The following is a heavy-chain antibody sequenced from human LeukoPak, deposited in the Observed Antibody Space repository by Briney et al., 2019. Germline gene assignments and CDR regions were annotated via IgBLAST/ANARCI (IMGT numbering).Heavy chain of an antibody. V-gene: IGHV4-59*01. CDR2: ISYSGSN. J-gene: IGHJ4*02. CDR3: ARDFFAGTTGTVDY. CDR1: GGSISSYY. Sequence: PSETLSLTCTVSGGSISSYYWSWIRQPPGKGLEYIGYISYSGSNNYNPSLKRRVTISVDTSKNQFSLKLSSVTAADTAVYYCARDFFAGTTGTVDYWGQGTLVTVSS. D-gene: IGHD1-1*01.